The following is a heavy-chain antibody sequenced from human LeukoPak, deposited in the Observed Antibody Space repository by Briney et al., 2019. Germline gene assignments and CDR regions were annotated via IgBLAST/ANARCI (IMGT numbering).Heavy chain of an antibody. CDR1: GGSFSGYY. Sequence: SETLSLTCAVYGGSFSGYYWSWNRQPPGKGLEWIGEINHSGSTNYNPSLKSRVTISVDTSKNQFSLKLSSVTAADTAVYYCARERRYYYDSSGIFDYWGQGTLVTVSS. CDR3: ARERRYYYDSSGIFDY. J-gene: IGHJ4*02. V-gene: IGHV4-34*01. D-gene: IGHD3-22*01. CDR2: INHSGST.